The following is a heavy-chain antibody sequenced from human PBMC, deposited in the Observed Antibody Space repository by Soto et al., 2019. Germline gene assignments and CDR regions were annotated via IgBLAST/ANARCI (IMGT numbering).Heavy chain of an antibody. CDR2: IYYSGTT. V-gene: IGHV4-39*01. CDR3: ARHRGYYDILTGYYTELNFDY. CDR1: GGSISSSSYY. D-gene: IGHD3-9*01. J-gene: IGHJ4*02. Sequence: SETLSLTCTVSGGSISSSSYYWGWIRQPPGKGLEWIGSIYYSGTTYYNPSLKSRVTISVDTSKNQFSLKLSSVTAADTAVYFCARHRGYYDILTGYYTELNFDYWGQGTLVTVSS.